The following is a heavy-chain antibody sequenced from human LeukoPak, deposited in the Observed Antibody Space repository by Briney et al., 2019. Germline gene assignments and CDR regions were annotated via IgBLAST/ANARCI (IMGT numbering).Heavy chain of an antibody. J-gene: IGHJ4*02. V-gene: IGHV3-23*01. CDR1: GITLSNYG. D-gene: IGHD3-22*01. CDR2: ISDSGGST. CDR3: AKRGVVIRVILVGFHKEAYYFDS. Sequence: GGSLRLSCAVSGITLSNYGMSGVRQAPGKGLEWGAGISDSGGSTNYADSVKGRFTISRDNPKNTLYLQMNSLSAEDKAVYFCAKRGVVIRVILVGFHKEAYYFDSWGQGALVTVSS.